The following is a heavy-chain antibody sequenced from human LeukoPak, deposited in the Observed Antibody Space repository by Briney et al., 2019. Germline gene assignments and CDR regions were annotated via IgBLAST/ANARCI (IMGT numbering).Heavy chain of an antibody. CDR3: ARLQPPGIAVAGTFDYYYGMDV. CDR1: GGSISSSSYY. CDR2: MYYSGST. J-gene: IGHJ6*02. V-gene: IGHV4-39*01. Sequence: SETLSLTCTVSGGSISSSSYYWGWIRQPPGKGLEWIGSMYYSGSTYYNPSLKSRVTIPVDASKNLFSLKLSSVTAADTAVYYCARLQPPGIAVAGTFDYYYGMDVWGQGTTVTVSS. D-gene: IGHD6-19*01.